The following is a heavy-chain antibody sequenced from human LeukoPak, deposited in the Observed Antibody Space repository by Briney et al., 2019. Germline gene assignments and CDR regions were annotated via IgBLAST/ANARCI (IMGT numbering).Heavy chain of an antibody. CDR1: GFLFSSYG. V-gene: IGHV3-30*02. D-gene: IGHD2-2*01. Sequence: GGSLRLSCAASGFLFSSYGMHWVRQAPGKGLEWVAFIQYDGSNQYYADSVKGRFTISRDNSKNTLYLQMNSPRAEYTAVYYCAKDLVRTVPAAKRWDYYYYMDVWGKGTTVTVSS. CDR3: AKDLVRTVPAAKRWDYYYYMDV. J-gene: IGHJ6*03. CDR2: IQYDGSNQ.